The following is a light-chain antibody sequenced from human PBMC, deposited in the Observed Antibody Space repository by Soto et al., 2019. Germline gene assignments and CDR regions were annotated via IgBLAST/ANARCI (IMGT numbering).Light chain of an antibody. Sequence: LTQPASVSGSPGQSITIFCTGTSSDVGGYNYVSWYQQHPGKAPKLMIYDVSNRPSGVSNRFSGSKSGNTASLTISGLQAEDEADYYCSSYTSSSTLDVFGTGTKVTVL. V-gene: IGLV2-14*01. CDR3: SSYTSSSTLDV. J-gene: IGLJ1*01. CDR2: DVS. CDR1: SSDVGGYNY.